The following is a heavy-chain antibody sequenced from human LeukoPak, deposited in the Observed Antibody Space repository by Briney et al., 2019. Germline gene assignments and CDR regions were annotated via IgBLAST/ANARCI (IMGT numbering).Heavy chain of an antibody. D-gene: IGHD4-17*01. V-gene: IGHV3-74*01. J-gene: IGHJ4*02. CDR3: AKGGATVIDY. CDR2: INSDGSGT. Sequence: GGSLRLSCAASGFTFSNYWMHWVRQAPGKGLVWVSRINSDGSGTTSADSVKGRFTISRDNAKNTLYLQMNSLRAEDTAVYYCAKGGATVIDYWGQGTLVTVSS. CDR1: GFTFSNYW.